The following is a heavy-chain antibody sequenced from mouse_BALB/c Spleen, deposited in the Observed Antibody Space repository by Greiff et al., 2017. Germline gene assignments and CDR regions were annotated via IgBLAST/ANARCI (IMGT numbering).Heavy chain of an antibody. V-gene: IGHV1-62-2*01. D-gene: IGHD2-2*01. CDR1: GYTFTEYI. Sequence: VHLVESGAELVKPGASVKLSCKASGYTFTEYIIHWVKQRSGQGLEWIGWFYPGSGSIKYNEKFKDKATLTADKSSSTVYMELSRLTSEDSAVYFCARHGYGYGEEPHAMDYWGQGTSVTVSS. CDR3: ARHGYGYGEEPHAMDY. J-gene: IGHJ4*01. CDR2: FYPGSGSI.